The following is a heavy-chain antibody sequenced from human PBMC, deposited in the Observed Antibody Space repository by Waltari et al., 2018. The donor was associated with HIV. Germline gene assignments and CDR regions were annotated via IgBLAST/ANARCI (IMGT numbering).Heavy chain of an antibody. CDR3: VRDQTRENYGLGGGDF. CDR2: IFDDVGYE. D-gene: IGHD3-10*01. Sequence: QVQLVESGGGVIQSGRSLRVSCVASGFTFSAYGMHWVRQAPGKWLEWVAVIFDDVGYEYYADSFKGRFFIARDNSKNTGYLQMNSLIVEYTATYYCVRDQTRENYGLGGGDFWGQGTLVTVSS. V-gene: IGHV3-33*01. CDR1: GFTFSAYG. J-gene: IGHJ4*02.